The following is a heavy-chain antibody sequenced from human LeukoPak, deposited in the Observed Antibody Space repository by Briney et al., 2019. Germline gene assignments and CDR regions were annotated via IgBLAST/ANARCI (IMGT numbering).Heavy chain of an antibody. CDR1: GFRFSYHD. D-gene: IGHD1-1*01. CDR3: SRELVGTNAVGFEI. Sequence: GSLKLSCAASGFRFSYHDMHWVRQAPGKGLEFVSSIDAAGGNTFYADSLKGRFTISRDNFQSTMYLQMDGLRPEDSAVYYCSRELVGTNAVGFEIWGQGAVVSVAS. CDR2: IDAAGGNT. J-gene: IGHJ3*02. V-gene: IGHV3-64*02.